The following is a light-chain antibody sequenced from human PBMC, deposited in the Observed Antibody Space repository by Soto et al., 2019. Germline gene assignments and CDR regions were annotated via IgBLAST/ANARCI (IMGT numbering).Light chain of an antibody. V-gene: IGLV2-8*01. CDR3: RSYAGRTLYV. CDR1: ISDVGGYDY. J-gene: IGLJ1*01. CDR2: EVT. Sequence: QALLTQPPSASGSPGQSFTISCTGTISDVGGYDYVSWYQQRPGKAPKLLIHEVTKRPSGVPDRFSGSKSGNTASLTVSGLQAEDEADYYCRSYAGRTLYVFGTGTKVTVL.